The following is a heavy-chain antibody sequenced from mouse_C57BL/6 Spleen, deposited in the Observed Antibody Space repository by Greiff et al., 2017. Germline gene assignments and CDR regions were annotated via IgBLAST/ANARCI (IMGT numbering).Heavy chain of an antibody. CDR3: ARQGYGNYAMDY. D-gene: IGHD2-10*02. CDR2: ISNGGGST. Sequence: EVQRVESGGGLVQPGGSLKLSCAASGFTFSDYYMYWVRQTPEKRLEWVAYISNGGGSTYYPDTVKGRFTLSRDNAKNTLYLQMSRLKSEDTAMYYCARQGYGNYAMDYWGQGTSVTVAS. CDR1: GFTFSDYY. J-gene: IGHJ4*01. V-gene: IGHV5-12*01.